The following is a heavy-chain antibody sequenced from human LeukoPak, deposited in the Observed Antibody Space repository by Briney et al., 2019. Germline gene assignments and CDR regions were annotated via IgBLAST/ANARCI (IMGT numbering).Heavy chain of an antibody. D-gene: IGHD3-10*01. CDR3: AKARKIPNGSGYYMDV. V-gene: IGHV3-23*01. J-gene: IGHJ6*03. Sequence: GGTLRLSCAASGFTFSSYGMSWVRQAPGKGLEWVSVISGSGGSTYYADSVKGRFTISRDNSKNTLYLQMNGLRAEDTAVYYCAKARKIPNGSGYYMDVWGKGTTVTISS. CDR2: ISGSGGST. CDR1: GFTFSSYG.